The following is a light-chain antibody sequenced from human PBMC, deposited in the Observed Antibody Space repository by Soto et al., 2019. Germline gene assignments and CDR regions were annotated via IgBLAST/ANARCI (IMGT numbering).Light chain of an antibody. Sequence: RVMTQSQVSLSVSPGERVTLSCRASQPISNNLAWYQQKPGQAPRLLIFDASTRATGIPARFSGSGSGTEFTLTISRLQSEDFATYYCQQANDWPPTFGQGT. CDR1: QPISNN. CDR3: QQANDWPPT. CDR2: DAS. V-gene: IGKV3-15*01. J-gene: IGKJ1*01.